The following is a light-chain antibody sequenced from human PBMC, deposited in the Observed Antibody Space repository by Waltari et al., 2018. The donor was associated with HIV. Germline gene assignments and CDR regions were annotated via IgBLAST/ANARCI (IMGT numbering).Light chain of an antibody. J-gene: IGKJ1*01. Sequence: DIVMTQSPDSLVVSLGERVTINCKSSQSVLYSSNNKNYLAWYQQKPGQPPNLLIYWASTRESGVPNRFSGSGSGTDFTLTISGLQAEDVAVYYCQQYYSTPLTFGQGTKVEIK. CDR2: WAS. CDR1: QSVLYSSNNKNY. CDR3: QQYYSTPLT. V-gene: IGKV4-1*01.